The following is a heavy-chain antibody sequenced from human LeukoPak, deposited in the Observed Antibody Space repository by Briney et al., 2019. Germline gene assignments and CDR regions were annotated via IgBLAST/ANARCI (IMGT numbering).Heavy chain of an antibody. V-gene: IGHV3-7*01. CDR2: IKQDGSEK. CDR3: ARDRGGVPLDY. CDR1: GFTFSSYW. Sequence: GGSLRLSCAAFGFTFSSYWMSWVRQAPGKGLGWVANIKQDGSEKYYVDSVKGRFTISRDNAKNPLYLQMNSLRAEDTAVYYCARDRGGVPLDYWGQGTLVTVSS. J-gene: IGHJ4*02. D-gene: IGHD3-10*01.